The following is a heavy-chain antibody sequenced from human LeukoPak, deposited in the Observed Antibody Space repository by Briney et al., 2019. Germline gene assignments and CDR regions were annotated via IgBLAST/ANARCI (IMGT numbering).Heavy chain of an antibody. V-gene: IGHV6-1*01. Sequence: SQTLSLTCAISGDSVSSNSAAWNWIRQSPSRGLEWLGRTYYRSKWYNDYAVSVKSRITINPDTSKNQFSLQLNSVTPEDAAVYYCARNIEEGTTFYWYFDLWGRGTLVTVSS. J-gene: IGHJ2*01. D-gene: IGHD1-7*01. CDR1: GDSVSSNSAA. CDR3: ARNIEEGTTFYWYFDL. CDR2: TYYRSKWYN.